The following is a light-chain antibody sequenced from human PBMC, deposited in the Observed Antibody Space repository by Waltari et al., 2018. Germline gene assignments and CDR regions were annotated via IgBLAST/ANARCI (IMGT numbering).Light chain of an antibody. J-gene: IGLJ2*01. CDR3: QSYDSSLSGGV. Sequence: QSVLTQPPSVSGAPGQRVTISCTGRSSNLGAGYDVPWYQQLPGTAPKLLIYGNSNRPSGVPDRFSGSKSGTSASLAITGLQAEDEADYYCQSYDSSLSGGVFGGGTKLTVL. V-gene: IGLV1-40*01. CDR1: SSNLGAGYD. CDR2: GNS.